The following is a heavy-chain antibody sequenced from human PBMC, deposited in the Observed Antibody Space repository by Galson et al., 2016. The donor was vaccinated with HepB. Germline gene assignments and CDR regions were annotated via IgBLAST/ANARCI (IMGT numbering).Heavy chain of an antibody. Sequence: QSGAEVKKPGESLKISCRAAGYSFIYYHIAWVRQMPGKGLEWMGIIYPRDSNIRYSPSFQGQVTISADKSISTVYLQLSSLQASDTAMDYCAGRGASGWYLDSWGHGLPVTVSS. D-gene: IGHD6-19*01. CDR2: IYPRDSNI. CDR1: GYSFIYYH. J-gene: IGHJ4*01. CDR3: AGRGASGWYLDS. V-gene: IGHV5-51*01.